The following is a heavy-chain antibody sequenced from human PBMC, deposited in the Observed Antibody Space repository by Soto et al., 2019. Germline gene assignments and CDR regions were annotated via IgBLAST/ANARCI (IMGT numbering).Heavy chain of an antibody. J-gene: IGHJ5*02. Sequence: GGSLILSCVASSFSFSSYEMSWVRQAAGKGLEWVSRVSLTGDRTNYAGSVKGRFTVSRDNFKNTLYLEMDSLRPEDTARECCGRGGGYCTIKSGAMGPWG. CDR3: GRGGGYCTIKSGAMGP. CDR2: VSLTGDRT. V-gene: IGHV3-23*01. CDR1: SFSFSSYE. D-gene: IGHD6-19*01.